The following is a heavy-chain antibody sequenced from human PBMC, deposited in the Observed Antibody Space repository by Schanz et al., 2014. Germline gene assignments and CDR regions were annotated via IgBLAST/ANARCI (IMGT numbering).Heavy chain of an antibody. CDR1: GYTLSTHG. D-gene: IGHD5-12*01. CDR3: ARGYSGYSHFDY. J-gene: IGHJ4*02. V-gene: IGHV7-4-1*02. CDR2: INTNTANP. Sequence: QVQLVQSGAEVKKPGASVKVSCRASGYTLSTHGIVWVRQAPGQGLEWMGWINTNTANPTYAQGFTGRFVYTLDASVTTAYLEISSLKAEDTAVYYCARGYSGYSHFDYWGQGALVTVSS.